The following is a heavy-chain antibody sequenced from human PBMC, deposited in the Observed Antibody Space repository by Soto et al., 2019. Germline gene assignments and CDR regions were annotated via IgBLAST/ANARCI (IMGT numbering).Heavy chain of an antibody. CDR3: ARDKGAYYSHLVY. Sequence: QVLLVQSGAEVKKPGSSVKDSCKLSGATFSSYAMSWVRQAPGQGLEWIGGIIPFFGTPNYAQKFQGRVTITADTSTATSYMELSSLRSDDTAVYYCARDKGAYYSHLVYWGQGTLVTVSS. CDR1: GATFSSYA. CDR2: IIPFFGTP. V-gene: IGHV1-69*06. D-gene: IGHD3-22*01. J-gene: IGHJ4*02.